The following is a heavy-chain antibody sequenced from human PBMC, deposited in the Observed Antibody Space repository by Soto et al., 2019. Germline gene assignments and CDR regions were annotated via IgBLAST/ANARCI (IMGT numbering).Heavy chain of an antibody. J-gene: IGHJ5*02. Sequence: ASVKVSCKASGYTFTSYGISWVRQAPGQGLEWMGWISAYNGNTNYAQKLQGRVTMTTDTSTSTACMELRSLRSDDTAVYYCARDLVPAALPQNWFDPWGQGTLVTVS. CDR3: ARDLVPAALPQNWFDP. CDR1: GYTFTSYG. V-gene: IGHV1-18*04. CDR2: ISAYNGNT. D-gene: IGHD2-2*02.